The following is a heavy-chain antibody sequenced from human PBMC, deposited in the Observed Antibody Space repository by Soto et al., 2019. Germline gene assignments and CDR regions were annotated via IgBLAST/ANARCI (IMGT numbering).Heavy chain of an antibody. CDR1: GFTFSSYG. CDR2: IWYDGSNK. J-gene: IGHJ4*02. Sequence: GGSLRLSCAASGFTFSSYGMHWVRQAPGKGPEWVAVIWYDGSNKYYADSVRGRFTISRDNSKNTLYLQMNSLRAEDTAVYYCATAKLLLPWLFDYWGQGTLVTVSS. CDR3: ATAKLLLPWLFDY. V-gene: IGHV3-33*01. D-gene: IGHD2-15*01.